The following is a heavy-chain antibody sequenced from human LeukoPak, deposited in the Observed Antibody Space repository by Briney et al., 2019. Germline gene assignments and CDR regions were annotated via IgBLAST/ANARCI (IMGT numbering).Heavy chain of an antibody. V-gene: IGHV3-21*01. CDR1: GFTFSRYA. Sequence: GGSLRLSCAASGFTFSRYAMSWVRQAPGKGLEWVSSISSSSSSKYYADSVKGRITISRDNAKNSLYLQMNSLRAEDTAVYYCARTISLIVVAAFDYWGQGTLVTVSS. J-gene: IGHJ4*02. CDR2: ISSSSSSK. CDR3: ARTISLIVVAAFDY. D-gene: IGHD3-22*01.